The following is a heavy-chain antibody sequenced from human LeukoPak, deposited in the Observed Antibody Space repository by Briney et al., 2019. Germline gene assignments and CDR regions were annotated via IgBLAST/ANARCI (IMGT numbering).Heavy chain of an antibody. CDR2: IYPDDSDT. J-gene: IGHJ4*02. D-gene: IGHD4-23*01. CDR3: ARRLYGGKAFEY. V-gene: IGHV5-51*01. CDR1: GYNFITYW. Sequence: GESLKISCKGSGYNFITYWISWVRQMPGKGLEWMGIIYPDDSDTRYSPSFQGQVTFSADKSISTAYLQWSSLKASDAATYYCARRLYGGKAFEYWGQGTLVTVSS.